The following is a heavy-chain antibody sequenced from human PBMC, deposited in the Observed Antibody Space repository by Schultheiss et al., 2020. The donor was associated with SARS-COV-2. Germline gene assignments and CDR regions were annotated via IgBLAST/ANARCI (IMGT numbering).Heavy chain of an antibody. CDR1: GFTFSSYA. CDR2: ISYDGSNK. Sequence: GGSLRLSCAASGFTFSSYAMHWVRQAPGKGLEWVSVISYDGSNKYYAGSVKGRFTISRDNSQNTLYLQMNSLKPEDTAVYYCARDLTSYFDWLFPLGDNCFDPWGQGTLVTVSS. J-gene: IGHJ5*02. D-gene: IGHD3-9*01. CDR3: ARDLTSYFDWLFPLGDNCFDP. V-gene: IGHV3-30*01.